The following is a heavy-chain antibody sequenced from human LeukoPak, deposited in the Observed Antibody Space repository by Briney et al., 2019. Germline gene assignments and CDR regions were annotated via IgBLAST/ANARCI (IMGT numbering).Heavy chain of an antibody. CDR3: AKDGGMLWFGELSHFDY. CDR2: ITSSGSYI. Sequence: GGSLRLSCAASAFSFSNYNMNWVRQAPGKGLEWVSSITSSGSYIYYADSVKGRFTISRDNSKNTLYLQMNSLRAEDTAVYYCAKDGGMLWFGELSHFDYWGQGTLVTVSS. D-gene: IGHD3-10*01. CDR1: AFSFSNYN. V-gene: IGHV3-21*04. J-gene: IGHJ4*02.